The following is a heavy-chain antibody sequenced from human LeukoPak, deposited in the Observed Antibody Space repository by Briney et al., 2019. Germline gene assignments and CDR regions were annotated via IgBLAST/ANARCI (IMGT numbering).Heavy chain of an antibody. D-gene: IGHD1-1*01. CDR1: GGSISSGGYY. Sequence: KTSGTLCLTCTVSGGSISSGGYYWGWIRQPPGKGLEWVVCIYHSVGTYYNTSLKSRVTISVDRSKNQFSLKLNSVTAADTAVYYRARESTETPAYDYWGQGTLVTVSS. J-gene: IGHJ4*02. CDR3: ARESTETPAYDY. CDR2: IYHSVGT. V-gene: IGHV4-30-2*01.